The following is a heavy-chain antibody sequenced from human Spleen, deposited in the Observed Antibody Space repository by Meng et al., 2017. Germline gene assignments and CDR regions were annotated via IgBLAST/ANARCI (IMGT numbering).Heavy chain of an antibody. CDR3: ARVRGWELLDY. D-gene: IGHD1-26*01. CDR2: INPNSGGT. Sequence: VQLVQSGAAGKKPAATVKISCTVSGYTFTDYYIHWLKQAPGQGLEWMGRINPNSGGTNYAQKFQGRVTMTRDTSISTAYMELSRLRSDDTAVYYCARVRGWELLDYWGQGTLVTVSS. V-gene: IGHV1-2*06. CDR1: GYTFTDYY. J-gene: IGHJ4*02.